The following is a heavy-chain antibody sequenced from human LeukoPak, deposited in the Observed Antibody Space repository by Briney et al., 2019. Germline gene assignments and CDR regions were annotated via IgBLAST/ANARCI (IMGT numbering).Heavy chain of an antibody. CDR1: GFTFSSYA. Sequence: GGSLRLSCAASGFTFSSYAMSWVRQAPNKGLQWVSGISGSGGSTYYADSVKGRFTISRDNSKKTLYLQMNSLRADDTAVYYCASQTYSNGFDYWGQGTLVTVSS. D-gene: IGHD4-11*01. V-gene: IGHV3-23*01. CDR3: ASQTYSNGFDY. CDR2: ISGSGGST. J-gene: IGHJ4*02.